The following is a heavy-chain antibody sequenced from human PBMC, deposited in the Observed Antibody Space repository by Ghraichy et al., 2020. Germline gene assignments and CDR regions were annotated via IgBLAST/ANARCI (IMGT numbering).Heavy chain of an antibody. D-gene: IGHD3-22*01. CDR1: GGSISSSSYY. CDR2: IYYSGST. V-gene: IGHV4-39*07. J-gene: IGHJ4*02. Sequence: SEPLSLTCTVSGGSISSSSYYWGWIRQPPGKGLEWIGSIYYSGSTYYNPSLKSRVTISVDTSKNQFSLKLSSVTAADTAVYYCARDKYYYDSSGYYPRWDYWGQGTLVTVSS. CDR3: ARDKYYYDSSGYYPRWDY.